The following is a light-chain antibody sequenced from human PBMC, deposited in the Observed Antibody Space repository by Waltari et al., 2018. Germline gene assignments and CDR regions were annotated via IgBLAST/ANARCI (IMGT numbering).Light chain of an antibody. CDR3: SSYAGSNNFV. CDR1: SSDVGGYNY. V-gene: IGLV2-8*01. J-gene: IGLJ2*01. Sequence: QSALTQPPSASGSPGQSVTISCTGTSSDVGGYNYVSWYQQHPGKAPKLMIYEVSKRPSGVPDSFSGSKSGNAASLTGSGLQAEDEADYYCSSYAGSNNFVFGGGTKLTVL. CDR2: EVS.